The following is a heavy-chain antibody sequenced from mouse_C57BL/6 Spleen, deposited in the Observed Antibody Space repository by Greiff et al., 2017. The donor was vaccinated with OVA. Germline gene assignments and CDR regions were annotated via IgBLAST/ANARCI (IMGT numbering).Heavy chain of an antibody. Sequence: DVHLVEPGPELVKPGASVKISCKASGYSFTGYYMNWVKQSPEKSLEWIGEINPSTGGTTYNQKFKAKATLTVDKSSSTAYMQLKSLTSEDSAVYYCAREGMTDYWGQGTTLTVSS. CDR1: GYSFTGYY. CDR3: AREGMTDY. J-gene: IGHJ2*01. CDR2: INPSTGGT. V-gene: IGHV1-42*01.